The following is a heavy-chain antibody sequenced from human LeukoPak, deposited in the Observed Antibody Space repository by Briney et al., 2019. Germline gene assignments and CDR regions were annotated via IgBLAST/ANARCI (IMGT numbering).Heavy chain of an antibody. CDR2: TYYRSQWYY. V-gene: IGHV6-1*01. J-gene: IGHJ4*02. Sequence: SQTLSLTCAISGESVSSTGASWTWIRQSPSRGLEWLGRTYYRSQWYYEYALSVKSRIIVAPDTSKNQFSLQLNSVTPEDTAVYYCVRGKYNFDYWGQGSLVTVSS. CDR3: VRGKYNFDY. D-gene: IGHD5-24*01. CDR1: GESVSSTGAS.